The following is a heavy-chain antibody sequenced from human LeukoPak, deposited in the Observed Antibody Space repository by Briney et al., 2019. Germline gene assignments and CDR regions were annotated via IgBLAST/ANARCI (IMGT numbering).Heavy chain of an antibody. J-gene: IGHJ4*02. V-gene: IGHV3-7*03. CDR1: GFSFSNYW. CDR2: INQNGGVK. CDR3: TRTVNSASDF. Sequence: PGGSLRLSCADSGFSFSNYWMTWVRQAPGKGLEWVATINQNGGVKYYVDSVKGRFTISRDNAKTSLFLQMNSLRIDDTAMYYCTRTVNSASDFWGQGTLVTVSS. D-gene: IGHD4-23*01.